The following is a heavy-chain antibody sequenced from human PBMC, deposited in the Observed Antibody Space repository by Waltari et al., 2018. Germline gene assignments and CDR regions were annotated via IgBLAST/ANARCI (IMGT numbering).Heavy chain of an antibody. D-gene: IGHD6-19*01. CDR3: ARERRGQSGWYYFDF. CDR2: ITQDGSEE. Sequence: EVQLVESGGGFVQPGGCLRIDCAASGIAFRSFVMAWFREAQGKGLECVVNITQDGSEEYYVDSVKGRFTISKDNAKNSLYLQMNSLRAEDTAVYFCARERRGQSGWYYFDFWGQGSLVTVSS. CDR1: GIAFRSFV. J-gene: IGHJ4*02. V-gene: IGHV3-7*01.